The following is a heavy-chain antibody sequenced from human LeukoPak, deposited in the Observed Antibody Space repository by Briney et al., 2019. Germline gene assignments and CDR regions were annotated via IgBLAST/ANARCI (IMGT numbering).Heavy chain of an antibody. CDR2: IYYSGTT. D-gene: IGHD1-26*01. Sequence: PSETLSLTCTVSGDSISSDSYYWGWIRQTPGKRLEWIGSIYYSGTTYYNPSLKSRVAISVDTSKNQFSLRLSSVTTTDTAVYYCARRASGSYSYWGQGTLVIVSS. CDR3: ARRASGSYSY. CDR1: GDSISSDSYY. V-gene: IGHV4-39*01. J-gene: IGHJ4*02.